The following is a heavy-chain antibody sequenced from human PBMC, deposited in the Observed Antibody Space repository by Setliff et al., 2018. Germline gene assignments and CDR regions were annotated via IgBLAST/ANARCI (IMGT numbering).Heavy chain of an antibody. CDR2: IYYNGST. Sequence: SETLSLTCTVSGGSISSHYWSWIRQPPGKGLEWIGSIYYNGSTNYNPSLKSRVTISVDTSKNQFSLKLSSVTAADTALYYCTVYNTGSSKDHYWGQGTPVTVSS. V-gene: IGHV4-59*11. CDR1: GGSISSHY. J-gene: IGHJ4*02. D-gene: IGHD2-8*02. CDR3: TVYNTGSSKDHY.